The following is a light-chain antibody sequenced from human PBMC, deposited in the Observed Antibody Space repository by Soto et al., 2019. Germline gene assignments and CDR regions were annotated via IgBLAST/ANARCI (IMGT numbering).Light chain of an antibody. Sequence: EIVMTQSPASLSVSPGERATLSCRASQSISSSLAWYQQKPGQAPRLLIYGASTRATGIPARCSGSGSGTEFTLTISSVQSEDLAVYYCQQYKDWPYTFGQGTRLQIK. CDR3: QQYKDWPYT. V-gene: IGKV3-15*01. J-gene: IGKJ2*01. CDR2: GAS. CDR1: QSISSS.